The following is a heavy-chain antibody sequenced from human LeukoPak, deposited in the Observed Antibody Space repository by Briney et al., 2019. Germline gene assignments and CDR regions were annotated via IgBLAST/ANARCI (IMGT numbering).Heavy chain of an antibody. J-gene: IGHJ4*02. V-gene: IGHV4-39*01. CDR1: GGSISSSSYY. Sequence: ASETLSLTCTVSGGSISSSSYYWGWIRQPPGKGLEWIGSIYYSGSTYYNPSLKSRVTISVDTSKNQFSLKLSSVTAADTAVYYCARPLTYCSGGSCYVGGFDYWGQGTLVTVSS. CDR3: ARPLTYCSGGSCYVGGFDY. CDR2: IYYSGST. D-gene: IGHD2-15*01.